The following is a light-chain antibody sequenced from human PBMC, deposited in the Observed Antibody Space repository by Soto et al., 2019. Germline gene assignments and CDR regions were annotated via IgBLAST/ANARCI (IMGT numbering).Light chain of an antibody. Sequence: EIVLTQSPGPLSLSPGESATLSCRASQSIGSTYVAWYQHKPGQTPRLLIVGSSTRASGIPDRFSGSGSGTDFTLTISRLEPEDFAVYYCQQYAYSPMSSPMYTFGQGTKLEIK. CDR1: QSIGSTY. V-gene: IGKV3-20*01. J-gene: IGKJ2*01. CDR3: QQYAYSPMSSPMYT. CDR2: GSS.